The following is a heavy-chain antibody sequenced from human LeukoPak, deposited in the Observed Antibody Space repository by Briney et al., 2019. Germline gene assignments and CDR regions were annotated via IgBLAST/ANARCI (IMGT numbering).Heavy chain of an antibody. J-gene: IGHJ3*02. CDR3: ARHAYYYDRSGSYEAFDI. CDR2: MYYSGSN. D-gene: IGHD3-22*01. V-gene: IGHV4-59*08. Sequence: SSETLSLTCTVSGGPISRYYWSWIRQPPGKGLEWIVSMYYSGSNNYNPSLKSRVTISVDTSKNQFSLKLSSATAADTAVYYCARHAYYYDRSGSYEAFDIWGQGTMVTVSS. CDR1: GGPISRYY.